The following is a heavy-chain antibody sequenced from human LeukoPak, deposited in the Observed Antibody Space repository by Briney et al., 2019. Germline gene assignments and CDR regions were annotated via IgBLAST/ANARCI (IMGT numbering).Heavy chain of an antibody. V-gene: IGHV4-38-2*02. J-gene: IGHJ4*02. Sequence: SETLSLTCAVSDYSISSDSYWGWLRKPPGKGLEWIGDIYHTGNTYYNPSLRSRVTISVDTSKNQFSLKVRSVTAADTAVYYCARDGGTTVDYWGQGTLVTVSS. CDR2: IYHTGNT. CDR3: ARDGGTTVDY. CDR1: DYSISSDSY. D-gene: IGHD4-17*01.